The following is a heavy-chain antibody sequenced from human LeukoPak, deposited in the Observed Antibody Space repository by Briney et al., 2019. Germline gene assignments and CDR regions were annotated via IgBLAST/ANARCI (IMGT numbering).Heavy chain of an antibody. CDR3: ARPLEMTTPFRAIDV. D-gene: IGHD5-24*01. V-gene: IGHV4-59*08. J-gene: IGHJ3*01. CDR2: IYNRGST. CDR1: GDSISSYY. Sequence: SETLSLTCTVSGDSISSYYWSWIRQTPGRGLEWIGYIYNRGSTYYNPSLKSRVTISVDTSKNQFSLKLNSVTAADTAVYYCARPLEMTTPFRAIDVWGQGTMVTVSS.